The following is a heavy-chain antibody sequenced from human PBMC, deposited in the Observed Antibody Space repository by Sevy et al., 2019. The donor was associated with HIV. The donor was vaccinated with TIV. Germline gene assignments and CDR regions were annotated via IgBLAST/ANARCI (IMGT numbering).Heavy chain of an antibody. CDR2: IYYSGST. J-gene: IGHJ3*02. CDR3: ARVVTRGAFDI. V-gene: IGHV4-59*13. CDR1: RGSISSYY. Sequence: SETLSLTCTVSRGSISSYYWSWIRQPPGKGLEWIGYIYYSGSTNYNPSLKSRVTISVDTSKYQFSLKLSSVTAADTAVYYCARVVTRGAFDIWGQGTMVTVSS. D-gene: IGHD4-4*01.